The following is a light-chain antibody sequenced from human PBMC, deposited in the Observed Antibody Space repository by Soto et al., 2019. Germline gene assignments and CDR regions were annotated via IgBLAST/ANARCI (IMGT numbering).Light chain of an antibody. Sequence: DIQMTQSPSTLSGSVGDRVTITCRASQTISSWLAWYQQKPGKAPKLLIYDASNLETGVPSRFSGSGSGTDFTFTISCLQSEDFATYYCQQYYSYPRTFGQGTKVDIK. CDR2: DAS. V-gene: IGKV1-5*01. CDR3: QQYYSYPRT. CDR1: QTISSW. J-gene: IGKJ1*01.